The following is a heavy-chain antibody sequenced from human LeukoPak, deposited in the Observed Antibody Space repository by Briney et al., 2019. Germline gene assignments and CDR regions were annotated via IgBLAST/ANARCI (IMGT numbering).Heavy chain of an antibody. CDR2: ISAYNGNT. D-gene: IGHD1-26*01. CDR1: GGTFSSYA. J-gene: IGHJ4*02. V-gene: IGHV1-18*01. Sequence: ASVKVSCKASGGTFSSYAISWVRQAPGQGLEWMGWISAYNGNTNYAQKLQGRVTMTTDTSTSTAYMELRSLRSDDTAVYYCASVAIVGATTIDYWGQGTLVTVSS. CDR3: ASVAIVGATTIDY.